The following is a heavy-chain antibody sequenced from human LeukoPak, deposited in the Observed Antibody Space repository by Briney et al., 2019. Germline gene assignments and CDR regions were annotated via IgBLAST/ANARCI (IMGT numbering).Heavy chain of an antibody. CDR1: RYTFTGYY. V-gene: IGHV1-2*02. Sequence: ASVKVSCKASRYTFTGYYIHWVRQAPGLGLEWMGWINPNSGGTKYAQKFQGRVTMTRDTSISTAYMELSRLRSDDTAVYFCARGSQWLVGYFWGQGTLVTVSS. CDR3: ARGSQWLVGYF. J-gene: IGHJ4*02. D-gene: IGHD6-19*01. CDR2: INPNSGGT.